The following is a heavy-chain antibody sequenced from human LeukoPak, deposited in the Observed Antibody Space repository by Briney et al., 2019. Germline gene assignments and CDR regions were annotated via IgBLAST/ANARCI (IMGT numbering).Heavy chain of an antibody. J-gene: IGHJ4*02. CDR3: ASSYPVYGDYGVSFVY. D-gene: IGHD4-17*01. CDR1: GGSISSSSYY. V-gene: IGHV4-39*07. Sequence: PSETLSLTCTVSGGSISSSSYYWGWIRQPPGKGLEWIGSIYYSGSTYYNPSLKSRVTISVDTSKNQFSLKLSSVTAADTAVYYCASSYPVYGDYGVSFVYWGQGTLVTVSS. CDR2: IYYSGST.